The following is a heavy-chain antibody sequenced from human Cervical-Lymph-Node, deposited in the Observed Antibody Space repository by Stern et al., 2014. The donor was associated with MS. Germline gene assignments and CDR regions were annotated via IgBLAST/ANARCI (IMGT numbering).Heavy chain of an antibody. CDR1: GLTFSTSV. CDR2: VWNDGSKE. Sequence: VHLVESGGGVVQPGRSLRLSCVASGLTFSTSVMHLVRQAPGTGLECEAVVWNDGSKEHCQESEKGRFSTSRDTAKNTLHLQMSSLRAEDTAVYFCATSTASDAFDIWGQGTLVTVSS. D-gene: IGHD2/OR15-2a*01. J-gene: IGHJ3*02. CDR3: ATSTASDAFDI. V-gene: IGHV3-33*01.